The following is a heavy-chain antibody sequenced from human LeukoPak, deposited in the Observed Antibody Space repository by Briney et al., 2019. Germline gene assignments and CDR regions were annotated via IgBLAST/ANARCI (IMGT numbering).Heavy chain of an antibody. Sequence: GSLRLSFAASGLTFSSYAMHWVRQAPGKGLEYVSAISSNGGSTYYANSVKGRFTISRDNSKNTLYLQMGSLRAEDMAVYYCARDRGVVLDYWGQGTLVTVSS. CDR1: GLTFSSYA. CDR2: ISSNGGST. CDR3: ARDRGVVLDY. D-gene: IGHD2-15*01. V-gene: IGHV3-64*01. J-gene: IGHJ4*02.